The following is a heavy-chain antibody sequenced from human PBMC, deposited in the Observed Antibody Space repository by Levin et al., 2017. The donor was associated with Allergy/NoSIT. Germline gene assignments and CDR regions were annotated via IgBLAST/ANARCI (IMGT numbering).Heavy chain of an antibody. V-gene: IGHV4-31*02. D-gene: IGHD3-10*01. J-gene: IGHJ1*01. Sequence: SQTLSLPCTVSGGSISSGGYYWSWIRQHPGKGLEWIGYIYYSGSTYYNPSLKSRVTISVDTSKNQFSLKLSSVTAADTAVYYCARVTALTSGSGMWYFQHWGQGTLVTVSS. CDR3: ARVTALTSGSGMWYFQH. CDR1: GGSISSGGYY. CDR2: IYYSGST.